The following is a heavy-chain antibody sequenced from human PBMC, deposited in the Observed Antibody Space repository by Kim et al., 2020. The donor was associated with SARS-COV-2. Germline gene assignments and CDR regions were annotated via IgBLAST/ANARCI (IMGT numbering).Heavy chain of an antibody. Sequence: SETLSLTCAVYGGSLSSYYWSWIRQPPGEGLHWIGEINQRESTNYNPSLKSRVSMSVDRSKNQFSLRLTSVTAADTAVYYCARDRRPRRGYYNSGSYSEITYYSYGMYVWGQGTTVTVSS. CDR1: GGSLSSYY. V-gene: IGHV4-34*01. D-gene: IGHD3-10*01. J-gene: IGHJ6*02. CDR2: INQREST. CDR3: ARDRRPRRGYYNSGSYSEITYYSYGMYV.